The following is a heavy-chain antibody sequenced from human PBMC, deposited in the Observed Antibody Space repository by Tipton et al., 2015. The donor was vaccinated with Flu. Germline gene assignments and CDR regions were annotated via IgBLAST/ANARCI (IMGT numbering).Heavy chain of an antibody. J-gene: IGHJ5*02. V-gene: IGHV1-2*06. Sequence: QLVQSGPEVKTPGASVKVSCKASGYTFTDFFIHWVRQAPGQGLEWMGRINPDSGDTDYAQEFQARVTMTRDTSVSIAYMELSRLTSDDTAVYYCARADCVVRGCHMWWFDPWGQGALVTVSS. CDR3: ARADCVVRGCHMWWFDP. D-gene: IGHD2-21*01. CDR1: GYTFTDFF. CDR2: INPDSGDT.